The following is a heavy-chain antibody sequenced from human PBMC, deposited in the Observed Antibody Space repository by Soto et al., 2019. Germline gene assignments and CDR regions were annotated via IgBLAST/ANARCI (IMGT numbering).Heavy chain of an antibody. V-gene: IGHV3-23*01. Sequence: EVQLLESRGGLVQPGGSLRLSCAASGFTISSYAMGWVRQAPGKGLEWVSAISGSGGSTYYADSVKGRFTISRDNSKNTLYLQMNSLRAEDTAVYYCAKDNDRGVINYFDYWGQGTLVTVSS. CDR2: ISGSGGST. D-gene: IGHD3-10*02. CDR3: AKDNDRGVINYFDY. CDR1: GFTISSYA. J-gene: IGHJ4*02.